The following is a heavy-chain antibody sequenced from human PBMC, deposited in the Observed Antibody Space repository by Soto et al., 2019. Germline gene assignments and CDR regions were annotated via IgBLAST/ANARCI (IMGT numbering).Heavy chain of an antibody. Sequence: QVQLVQSGAEVKKPGASVKVSCKASGYTITRHWMHWVRQAPGQGLEWMGVINPSGDFTIYAQKLQGRVTVNRDTYTSTVYMEVRSLRFQDTAVYYCARDNSYDSGGAKGWYFDLWGRGTLVTVSS. V-gene: IGHV1-46*04. CDR3: ARDNSYDSGGAKGWYFDL. CDR2: INPSGDFT. J-gene: IGHJ2*01. CDR1: GYTITRHW. D-gene: IGHD3-22*01.